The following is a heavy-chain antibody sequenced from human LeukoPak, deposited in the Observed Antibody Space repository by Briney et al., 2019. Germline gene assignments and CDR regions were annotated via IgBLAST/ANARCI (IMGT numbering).Heavy chain of an antibody. CDR2: TNDSGST. J-gene: IGHJ4*02. CDR1: GGSFSGYY. V-gene: IGHV4-34*01. Sequence: PSETLSLTCAVYGGSFSGYYWSWIRQPPGKGLEWIGETNDSGSTNYNPPLKSRVTISVDTSKNQFSLKLSSATAADTAVYYCARSRPDIVVVVAAWNDYWGQGTLVTVSS. CDR3: ARSRPDIVVVVAAWNDY. D-gene: IGHD2-15*01.